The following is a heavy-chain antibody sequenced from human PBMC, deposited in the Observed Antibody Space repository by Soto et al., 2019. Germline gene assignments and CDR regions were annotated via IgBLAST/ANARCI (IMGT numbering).Heavy chain of an antibody. D-gene: IGHD1-26*01. CDR3: ARGGGGDYYYYGMDV. Sequence: EASVTVSCKASGYTFTSYYMHWVRQAPGQGLEWMGIINPSGGSTSYAQKFQGRVTMTRDTSTSTVYMELSSLRSEDTAVYYCARGGGGDYYYYGMDVWGQGTAVTVSS. V-gene: IGHV1-46*01. CDR2: INPSGGST. CDR1: GYTFTSYY. J-gene: IGHJ6*02.